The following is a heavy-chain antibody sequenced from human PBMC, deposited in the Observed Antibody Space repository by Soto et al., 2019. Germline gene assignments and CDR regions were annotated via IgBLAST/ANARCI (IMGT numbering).Heavy chain of an antibody. CDR1: GNTFASYD. V-gene: IGHV1-8*01. D-gene: IGHD3-10*01. Sequence: ASVKVSCKXSGNTFASYDINWVRQATGHGLEWMGWINPNSGNIGYAQKFQGRVTMTRDTAIRTAYMEVSRLRSDDTAVYYCARGRASGSYYLLDPWGQGTLVTVSS. CDR3: ARGRASGSYYLLDP. CDR2: INPNSGNI. J-gene: IGHJ5*02.